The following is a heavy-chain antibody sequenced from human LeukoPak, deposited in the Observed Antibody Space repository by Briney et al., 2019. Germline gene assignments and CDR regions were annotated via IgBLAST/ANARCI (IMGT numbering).Heavy chain of an antibody. CDR2: IYTSGST. D-gene: IGHD6-13*01. J-gene: IGHJ4*02. CDR3: AAGYSNGY. V-gene: IGHV4-4*09. CDR1: GASISSYY. Sequence: PSETLSLTCTVSGASISSYYWSWIRQPPGKGLEWIGYIYTSGSTNYDPSLKSRVTISVDTSKNQFSLKLSSVTAADTAVYYCAAGYSNGYWGQGTLVTVSS.